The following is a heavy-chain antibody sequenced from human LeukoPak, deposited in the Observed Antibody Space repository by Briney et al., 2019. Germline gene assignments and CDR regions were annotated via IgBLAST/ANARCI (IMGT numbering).Heavy chain of an antibody. CDR1: GFTFSSYW. V-gene: IGHV3-7*01. D-gene: IGHD3-10*01. J-gene: IGHJ4*02. Sequence: GGSLRLSCAASGFTFSSYWMSWVRQAPGKGLEWVANIKQDGSEKYYVDSVKGRFTISRDNAKNSLYLQMNSLRAEDTAVYYCARVRLRKVRGVYNYWGQGTLVTVSS. CDR3: ARVRLRKVRGVYNY. CDR2: IKQDGSEK.